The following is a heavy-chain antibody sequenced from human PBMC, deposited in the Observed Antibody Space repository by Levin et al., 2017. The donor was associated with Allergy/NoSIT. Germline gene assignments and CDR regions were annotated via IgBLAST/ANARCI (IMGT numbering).Heavy chain of an antibody. V-gene: IGHV4-4*02. Sequence: PSETLSLTCAVSGGSISSTNWWSWVRQSPGKGLEWIGEIYHTGSANYNPSLKSRVTISVDKSKNQLSLKLSSVTAADTAVYYCARKTYYEILIDSWGQGTMVTVSS. CDR1: GGSISSTNW. CDR3: ARKTYYEILIDS. D-gene: IGHD3-9*01. CDR2: IYHTGSA. J-gene: IGHJ3*02.